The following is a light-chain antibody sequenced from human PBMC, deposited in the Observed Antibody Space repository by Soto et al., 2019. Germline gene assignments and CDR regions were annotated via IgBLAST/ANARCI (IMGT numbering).Light chain of an antibody. V-gene: IGKV3-15*01. CDR3: QQYNNWPPYT. CDR2: GAS. J-gene: IGKJ2*01. CDR1: QSVSSN. Sequence: EIVRTQSQATLSVSPGDRATLSCRASQSVSSNLAWYQQQPGQAPRLLIYGASTRATGIPARFSGSGSGTEFTLTISSLQSEDFAVYYCQQYNNWPPYTFGQGTKLEIK.